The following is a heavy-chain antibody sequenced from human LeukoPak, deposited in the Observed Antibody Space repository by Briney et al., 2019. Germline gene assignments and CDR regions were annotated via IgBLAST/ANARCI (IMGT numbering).Heavy chain of an antibody. Sequence: PSETLSLTCTVSGGSISSSSYYWGWLRQPPGTGLEWIGSIYYSGSTYYNPSLKSRVTISVDTSKNQFSLKLSAVTAADTAVYHCARLAVVVAATYAYGGQGSLATVSS. CDR2: IYYSGST. CDR3: ARLAVVVAATYAY. D-gene: IGHD2-15*01. V-gene: IGHV4-39*01. J-gene: IGHJ4*02. CDR1: GGSISSSSYY.